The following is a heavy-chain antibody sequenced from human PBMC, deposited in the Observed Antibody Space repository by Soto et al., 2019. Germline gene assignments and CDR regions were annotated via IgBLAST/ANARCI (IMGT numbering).Heavy chain of an antibody. V-gene: IGHV1-3*01. J-gene: IGHJ5*02. Sequence: ASVKVSCKASGYTFTSYAMHWVRQAPGQRLEWMGWINAGNGNTKYSQKFQGRVTITRDTSASTAYMELSSLRSEDTAVYYCARDSSRRGSHLNGFDPWGQGTLVTVSS. CDR3: ARDSSRRGSHLNGFDP. CDR2: INAGNGNT. CDR1: GYTFTSYA. D-gene: IGHD1-26*01.